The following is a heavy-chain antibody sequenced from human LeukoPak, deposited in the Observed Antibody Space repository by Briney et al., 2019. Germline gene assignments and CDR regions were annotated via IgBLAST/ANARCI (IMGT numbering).Heavy chain of an antibody. CDR1: GGSFSGYY. J-gene: IGHJ4*02. CDR3: ARVGYSGSGNYYNDRGAFDY. CDR2: INHSGST. D-gene: IGHD3-10*01. Sequence: SETLSLTCAVYGGSFSGYYWSWIRQPPGKGLEWIGEINHSGSTNYNPSLKSRVTISVDTSKNQFSLKLSSVTAADTAVYYCARVGYSGSGNYYNDRGAFDYWCQGTLVTVSS. V-gene: IGHV4-34*01.